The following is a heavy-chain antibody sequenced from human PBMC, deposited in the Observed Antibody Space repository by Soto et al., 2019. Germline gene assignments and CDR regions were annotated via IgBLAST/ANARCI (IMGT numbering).Heavy chain of an antibody. Sequence: GGSLRLSCAASGFTFSSYGMHWVRQAPGKGLEWVAVIWYDGSNKYYADSVKGRFTISRDNSKNTLYLQMNSLRAEDTAVYYCAREGTVSGYDSHYFDYWGQGTLVTVSS. CDR2: IWYDGSNK. J-gene: IGHJ4*02. D-gene: IGHD5-12*01. V-gene: IGHV3-33*01. CDR1: GFTFSSYG. CDR3: AREGTVSGYDSHYFDY.